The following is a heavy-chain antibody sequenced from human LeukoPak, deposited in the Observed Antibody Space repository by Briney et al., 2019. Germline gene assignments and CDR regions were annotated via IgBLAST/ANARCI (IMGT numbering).Heavy chain of an antibody. CDR2: IRSSGSDI. CDR3: ARDWGEELEHNYYFYGMDV. Sequence: PGRSLRLSCEPSRFRFSDYYMSWVRQAPGKGLEWLSYIRSSGSDILYADSVRGRLTVSRDNVGKSLHLQMDRLRAEDTAIYFCARDWGEELEHNYYFYGMDVWGQGTTVTVSS. J-gene: IGHJ6*02. D-gene: IGHD1/OR15-1a*01. V-gene: IGHV3-11*01. CDR1: RFRFSDYY.